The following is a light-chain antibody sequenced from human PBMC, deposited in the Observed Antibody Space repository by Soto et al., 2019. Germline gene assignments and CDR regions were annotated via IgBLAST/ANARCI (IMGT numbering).Light chain of an antibody. J-gene: IGKJ1*01. V-gene: IGKV3-20*01. CDR2: GAS. CDR3: QQGGASVWT. Sequence: EIVLTQSPGTLSLSPGERATLSCRASQSVDSSLLAWYQHKPGQAPRLVIYGASSRATGIPDRFSGSGSGKDFTLAISRLEPEDFAVYSCQQGGASVWTFGQGTKVEVK. CDR1: QSVDSSL.